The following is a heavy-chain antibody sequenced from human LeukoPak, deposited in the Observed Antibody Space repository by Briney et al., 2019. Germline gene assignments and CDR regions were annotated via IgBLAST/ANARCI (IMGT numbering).Heavy chain of an antibody. J-gene: IGHJ5*02. D-gene: IGHD3-10*01. CDR3: AREGPWFGEFDTHNWFDP. CDR2: VYYSGST. Sequence: KPSETLSLTCSVSGASIRSHYWSWIRQTPGKALEWIGYVYYSGSTNYNPSLRSRVTISVDTSKNQFSLKLSSVTAADTAVYYCAREGPWFGEFDTHNWFDPWGQGTLVTVSS. CDR1: GASIRSHY. V-gene: IGHV4-59*11.